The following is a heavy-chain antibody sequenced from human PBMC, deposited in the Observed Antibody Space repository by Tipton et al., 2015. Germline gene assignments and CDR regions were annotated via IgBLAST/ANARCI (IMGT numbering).Heavy chain of an antibody. J-gene: IGHJ2*01. V-gene: IGHV4-59*01. CDR1: GGSMSSYY. CDR3: ARVPAVTTSWYFDL. D-gene: IGHD4-17*01. Sequence: TLSLTCTVSGGSMSSYYWSWIRQPPGKGLEWIGYIYYSGSTNYNPSLKSRVTISVDTSKNQFSLKLSSVTAADTAVYYCARVPAVTTSWYFDLWGRGTLVTVSS. CDR2: IYYSGST.